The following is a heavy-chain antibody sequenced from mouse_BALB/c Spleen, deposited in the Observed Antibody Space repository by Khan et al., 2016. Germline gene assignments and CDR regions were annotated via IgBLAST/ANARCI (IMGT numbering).Heavy chain of an antibody. CDR2: IYPGDGDT. CDR3: RIPKGDSSGYAWFAY. CDR1: GYTFTSYW. V-gene: IGHV1-87*01. D-gene: IGHD3-2*01. J-gene: IGHJ3*01. Sequence: QVQLQQSGAELARPGASVKLSCKASGYTFTSYWMQWVKQRPGQGLEWIGAIYPGDGDTRYTQKFKGKATLTADKSSRTAYMQLSSLASEGSAVSYCRIPKGDSSGYAWFAYWGPGTLVTVSA.